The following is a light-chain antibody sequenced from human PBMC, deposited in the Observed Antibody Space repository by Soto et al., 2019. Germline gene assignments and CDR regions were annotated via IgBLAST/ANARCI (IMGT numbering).Light chain of an antibody. CDR1: QSIGNY. Sequence: DIQMTQSPSSLSASVADRVTITCRASQSIGNYLNWYQQKPGKAPKLLIYGASSLESGVPSTFSSSGSGTDFTLTISSLQPEDFATYYCQQTYSTPPTFGQGTYLEIK. V-gene: IGKV1-39*01. CDR3: QQTYSTPPT. CDR2: GAS. J-gene: IGKJ2*01.